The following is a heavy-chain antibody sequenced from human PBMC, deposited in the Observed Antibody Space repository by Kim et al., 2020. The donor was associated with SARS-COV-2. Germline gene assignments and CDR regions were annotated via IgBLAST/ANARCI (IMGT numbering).Heavy chain of an antibody. D-gene: IGHD6-19*01. CDR3: ARAVAVAEAEYFQH. CDR2: ISYDGSNK. J-gene: IGHJ1*01. V-gene: IGHV3-30*04. CDR1: GFTFSSYA. Sequence: GGSLRLSCAASGFTFSSYAMHWVRQAPGKGLEWVAVISYDGSNKYYADSVKGRFTISRDNSKNTLYLQMNSLRAEDTAVYYCARAVAVAEAEYFQHWGQ.